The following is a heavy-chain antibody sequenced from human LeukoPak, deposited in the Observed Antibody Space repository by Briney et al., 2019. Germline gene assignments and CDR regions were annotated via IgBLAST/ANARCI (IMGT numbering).Heavy chain of an antibody. CDR3: ARGDWDTYAFDI. J-gene: IGHJ3*02. V-gene: IGHV3-20*04. Sequence: PGGSLRLSCAASGFTFSIYAMNWVRQAPGKGLEWVSGINWNGGSTGYADSVKGRFTISRDNAKSSLYLQMNSLRAEDTALYYCARGDWDTYAFDIWGQGTMVTVSS. CDR1: GFTFSIYA. D-gene: IGHD3/OR15-3a*01. CDR2: INWNGGST.